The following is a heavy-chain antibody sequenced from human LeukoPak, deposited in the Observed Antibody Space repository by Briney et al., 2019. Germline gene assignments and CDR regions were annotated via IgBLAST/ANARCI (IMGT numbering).Heavy chain of an antibody. J-gene: IGHJ4*02. D-gene: IGHD4-23*01. Sequence: PGGSLRLSCAASGFTFSNHGMHWVRQAPGKGLEWVSYIGDSSTSVYYADSVKGRFTISRDNAKNSLYLQMNSLRDEDTAVYYCARVGYVGTSGGDYWGQGTLVTVSS. CDR3: ARVGYVGTSGGDY. CDR2: IGDSSTSV. V-gene: IGHV3-48*02. CDR1: GFTFSNHG.